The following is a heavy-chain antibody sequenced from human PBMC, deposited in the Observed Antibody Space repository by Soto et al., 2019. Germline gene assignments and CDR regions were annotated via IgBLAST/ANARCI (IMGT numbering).Heavy chain of an antibody. V-gene: IGHV4-34*01. CDR3: ARGPYCSSTSCYYYYYGMDV. Sequence: SETLSLTCAVYGGSFSGYYWSWIRQPPGKGLEWIGEINHSGSTNYNPSLKSRVTISVDTSKNQFSLKLSSVTAADTAVYYCARGPYCSSTSCYYYYYGMDVWGQGTTVTVSS. J-gene: IGHJ6*02. CDR2: INHSGST. D-gene: IGHD2-2*01. CDR1: GGSFSGYY.